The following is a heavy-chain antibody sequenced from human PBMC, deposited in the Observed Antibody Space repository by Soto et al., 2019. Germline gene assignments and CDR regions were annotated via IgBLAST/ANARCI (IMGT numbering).Heavy chain of an antibody. Sequence: EVQLVESGGGLVKPGGSLRLSCAASDFTFSNAWMNWVRQAPGKGLEWVGRIKSKPDGGTTDYAAPVKGRFTISRDDSKNTLYLQMNSLKTEDTAVYYCSTTPHILESLRGWGQGTLVTVSS. CDR1: DFTFSNAW. CDR3: STTPHILESLRG. D-gene: IGHD3-3*01. CDR2: IKSKPDGGTT. V-gene: IGHV3-15*07. J-gene: IGHJ4*02.